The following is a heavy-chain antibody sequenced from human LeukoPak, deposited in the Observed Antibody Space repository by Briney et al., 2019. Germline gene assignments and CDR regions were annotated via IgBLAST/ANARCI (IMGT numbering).Heavy chain of an antibody. Sequence: GGSLRLSCAASGFTFSSYGMHWVRQAPGKGLEWVAVISYDGSNKYYADSVKGRFTISRDNAKNSLYLQMNSLRAEDTAVYYCARDIAARRGPDYWGQGTLVTVSS. CDR2: ISYDGSNK. D-gene: IGHD6-6*01. V-gene: IGHV3-30*03. J-gene: IGHJ4*02. CDR3: ARDIAARRGPDY. CDR1: GFTFSSYG.